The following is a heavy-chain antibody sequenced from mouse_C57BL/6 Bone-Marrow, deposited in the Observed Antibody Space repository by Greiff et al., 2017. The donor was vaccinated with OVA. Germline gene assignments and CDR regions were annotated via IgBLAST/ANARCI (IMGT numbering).Heavy chain of an antibody. CDR2: IYPRSGNT. D-gene: IGHD1-1*01. Sequence: VQLQQSGAELARPGASVKLSCKASGYTFTSYGISWVKQRTGQGLEWIGEIYPRSGNTYYNEKFKGKATLTADKSSSTAYMELRSLTSEDSAVYFCARSDTVVARRYFGYWGQGTTLTVSS. V-gene: IGHV1-81*01. CDR3: ARSDTVVARRYFGY. J-gene: IGHJ2*01. CDR1: GYTFTSYG.